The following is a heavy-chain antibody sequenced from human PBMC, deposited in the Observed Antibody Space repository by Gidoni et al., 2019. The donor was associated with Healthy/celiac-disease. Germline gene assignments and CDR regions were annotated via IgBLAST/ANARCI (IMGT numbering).Heavy chain of an antibody. D-gene: IGHD3-3*01. V-gene: IGHV3-20*01. CDR2: INGNGGST. Sequence: VQLVESGGGVVRPGRPLRLSCAASLFTFDVHGWCWVRQAPGKGLWWGSGINGNGGSTGYADSVKGRFTISRDNAKNSLYLQMNSLRAEDTALYHCAVDFGSGYPRGYYYGMDVWGQGTTVTVSS. CDR1: LFTFDVHG. J-gene: IGHJ6*02. CDR3: AVDFGSGYPRGYYYGMDV.